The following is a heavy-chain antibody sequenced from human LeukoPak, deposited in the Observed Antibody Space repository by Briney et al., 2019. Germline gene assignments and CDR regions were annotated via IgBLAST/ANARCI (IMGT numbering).Heavy chain of an antibody. Sequence: GGSLRLSCGASGFXFHNYAIHWVRQAPGKGLEWVSLTSGDGITAYFADSVKGRFTISRDNSKSSLFLQMNSLRTEDTALYYCARDHVYGGADYWGQGTLVTVSS. V-gene: IGHV3-43*02. D-gene: IGHD5/OR15-5a*01. J-gene: IGHJ4*02. CDR1: GFXFHNYA. CDR3: ARDHVYGGADY. CDR2: TSGDGITA.